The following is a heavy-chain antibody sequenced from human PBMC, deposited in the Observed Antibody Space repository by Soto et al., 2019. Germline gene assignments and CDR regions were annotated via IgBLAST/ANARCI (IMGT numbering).Heavy chain of an antibody. V-gene: IGHV3-15*01. J-gene: IGHJ6*02. Sequence: EVQLVESGGGLVKPGGSLRLSCAASGFTSSSAWMSWVRQAPGKGLEWVGRIKSKTDGGTTDYAAPVKGRFTISRDDSKNTLYLQLNSLKTADTAVYYCTTDEVWCTNGFCRYYYYGMDVWGQGTTVTVSS. CDR2: IKSKTDGGTT. CDR1: GFTSSSAW. D-gene: IGHD2-8*01. CDR3: TTDEVWCTNGFCRYYYYGMDV.